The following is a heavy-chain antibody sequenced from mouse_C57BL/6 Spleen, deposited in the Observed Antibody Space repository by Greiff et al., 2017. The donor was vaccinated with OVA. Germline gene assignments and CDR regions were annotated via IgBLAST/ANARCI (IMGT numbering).Heavy chain of an antibody. CDR1: GYTFTSYW. J-gene: IGHJ3*01. CDR2: IHPNSGST. CDR3: ARDYSNYGRTWCAY. Sequence: QVQLQQPGAELVKPGASVKLSCKASGYTFTSYWMHWVKQRPGQGLEWIGMIHPNSGSTNYNEKFKSKATLTVDKSSSTAYMQLSSLTSEDSAVYYCARDYSNYGRTWCAYWGQGTLVTVSA. D-gene: IGHD2-5*01. V-gene: IGHV1-64*01.